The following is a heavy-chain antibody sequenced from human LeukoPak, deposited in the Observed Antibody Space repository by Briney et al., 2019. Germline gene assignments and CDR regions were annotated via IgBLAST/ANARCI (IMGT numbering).Heavy chain of an antibody. Sequence: PGGSLRLSCAASGFTFSSFGMHWVRQAPGKGLEWVAVIWYDGREKFYADSVKGRFTISRDNSKNTLYLQMNSLRVEDTAAYYCARGGNAFDIWGQGTMVTVSS. V-gene: IGHV3-33*01. J-gene: IGHJ3*02. CDR3: ARGGNAFDI. CDR1: GFTFSSFG. CDR2: IWYDGREK.